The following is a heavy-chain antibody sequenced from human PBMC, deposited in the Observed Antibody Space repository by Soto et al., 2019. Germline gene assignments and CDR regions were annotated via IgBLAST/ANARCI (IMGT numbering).Heavy chain of an antibody. D-gene: IGHD2-15*01. CDR2: ISHSSEYI. Sequence: VQLVESGGGLVKPGGSLRLSCAASGFTFSSYSMYWVRQAPGKGLEWVSSISHSSEYIYYADSVKGRFPISRDNPRNTVQLQMNSRRAGDNAVYFCVRVSGGPANFDYGGQGTLVTVSS. CDR3: VRVSGGPANFDY. CDR1: GFTFSSYS. V-gene: IGHV3-21*01. J-gene: IGHJ4*02.